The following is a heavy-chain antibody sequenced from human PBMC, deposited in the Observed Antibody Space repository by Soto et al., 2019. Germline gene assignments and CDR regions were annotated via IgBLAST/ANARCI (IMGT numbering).Heavy chain of an antibody. Sequence: SETLSLTCAVYGGSFSGYYWSWIRQPPGKGLEWIGEINHSGSTNYNPSLKSRVTISVDTSKNQFSLKLSSVTAADTAVYYCARVMGYQLRNNWFDPWGKGTLVTVSS. J-gene: IGHJ5*02. V-gene: IGHV4-34*01. CDR2: INHSGST. D-gene: IGHD2-2*01. CDR1: GGSFSGYY. CDR3: ARVMGYQLRNNWFDP.